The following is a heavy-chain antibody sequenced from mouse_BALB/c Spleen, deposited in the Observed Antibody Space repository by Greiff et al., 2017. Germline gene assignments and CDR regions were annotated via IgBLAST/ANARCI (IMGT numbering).Heavy chain of an antibody. CDR2: ISYDGSN. V-gene: IGHV3-6*02. Sequence: VQLQQSGPGLVKPSQSLSLTCSVTGYSITSGYYWNWIRQFPGNKLEWMGYISYDGSNNYNPSLKNRISITRDTSKNQFFLKLNSVTTEDTATYYCARETVVAPNYYAMDYWGQGTSVTVSS. CDR1: GYSITSGYY. D-gene: IGHD1-1*01. J-gene: IGHJ4*01. CDR3: ARETVVAPNYYAMDY.